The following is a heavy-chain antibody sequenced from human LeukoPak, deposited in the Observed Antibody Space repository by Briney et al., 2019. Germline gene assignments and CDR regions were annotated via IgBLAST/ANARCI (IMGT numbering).Heavy chain of an antibody. V-gene: IGHV3-30*02. D-gene: IGHD3-9*01. CDR3: AKYDILTGTQKE. J-gene: IGHJ4*02. CDR2: IRYDGSNK. Sequence: GGSLRLSCATSGFPLTTYGMHWVRQSPGKGLEWVAFIRYDGSNKYYADSVKGRFTISRDNSKNTLYLQMNSLRAEDTAVYYCAKYDILTGTQKEWGQGTLVTVSS. CDR1: GFPLTTYG.